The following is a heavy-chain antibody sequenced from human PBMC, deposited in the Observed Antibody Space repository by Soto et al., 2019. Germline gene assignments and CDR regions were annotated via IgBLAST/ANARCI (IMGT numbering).Heavy chain of an antibody. CDR2: ISDSGGST. CDR3: AKGGVSTAARGDC. Sequence: PXESLLLSCAASGFTFSSYAMSWVRQAPGKGLEWVSGISDSGGSTYYADSVKGRFTISRDNSKNTLYLQMNSLRVEDTAVYYCAKGGVSTAARGDCWGQGTQVTVSS. CDR1: GFTFSSYA. J-gene: IGHJ4*02. D-gene: IGHD6-6*01. V-gene: IGHV3-23*01.